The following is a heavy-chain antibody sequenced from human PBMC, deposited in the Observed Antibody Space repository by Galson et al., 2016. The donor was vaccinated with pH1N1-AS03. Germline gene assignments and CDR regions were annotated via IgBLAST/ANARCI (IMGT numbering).Heavy chain of an antibody. Sequence: LRLSCAASGFTFRNSAMSWVRQAPGKGLEWVSGISAGGGTYYAGSVKGRFTISRDNSKSTLYLQNNTVRAEDTAVYHCARDSMVLRGILRYWGQGTRVTVS. CDR2: ISAGGGT. J-gene: IGHJ1*01. CDR1: GFTFRNSA. CDR3: ARDSMVLRGILRY. D-gene: IGHD3-10*01. V-gene: IGHV3-23*01.